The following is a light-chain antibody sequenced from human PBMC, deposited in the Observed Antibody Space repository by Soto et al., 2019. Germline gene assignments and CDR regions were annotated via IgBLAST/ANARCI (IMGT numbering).Light chain of an antibody. V-gene: IGLV2-14*01. J-gene: IGLJ2*01. Sequence: QSALTQPASVSGSPGQSITISCTGTSSDVGGYNYVSWYQQHPGKAPKLMIYDVSNRPSGVSNRFSGPKSGNTASLTISGLQAEDEADYYCSSYTSSSTYVVFGGGTKVTVL. CDR1: SSDVGGYNY. CDR2: DVS. CDR3: SSYTSSSTYVV.